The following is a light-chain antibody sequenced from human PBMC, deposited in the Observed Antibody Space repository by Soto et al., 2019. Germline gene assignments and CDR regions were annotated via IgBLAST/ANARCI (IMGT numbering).Light chain of an antibody. CDR2: AGS. J-gene: IGKJ2*01. V-gene: IGKV1-8*01. CDR1: QGISSY. Sequence: AIRMTQSPSSLSASTGDRVTITCRASQGISSYLAWYQQKPGKAPKLLIYAGSTLQSGVPSRFSGSGSGTDFTLTISCLQSEDFATFYCQQYYSYPRTFGQGTKLEIK. CDR3: QQYYSYPRT.